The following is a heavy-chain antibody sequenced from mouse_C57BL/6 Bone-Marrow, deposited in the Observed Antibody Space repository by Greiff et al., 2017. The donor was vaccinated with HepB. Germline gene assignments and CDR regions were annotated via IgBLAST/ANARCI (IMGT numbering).Heavy chain of an antibody. J-gene: IGHJ4*01. CDR3: AIENSPAMDY. CDR1: GFTFSSYA. CDR2: ISDGGSYT. V-gene: IGHV5-4*01. Sequence: EVQGVESGGGLVKPGGSLKPSCAASGFTFSSYAMSWVRQTPEKRLEWVATISDGGSYTYYPDNVKGRFTISRDNAKNNLYLQMSHLKSEDTAMYYCAIENSPAMDYWGQGTSVTVSS.